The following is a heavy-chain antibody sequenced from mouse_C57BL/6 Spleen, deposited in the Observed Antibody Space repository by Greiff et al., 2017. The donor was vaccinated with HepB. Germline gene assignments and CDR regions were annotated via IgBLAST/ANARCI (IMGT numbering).Heavy chain of an antibody. CDR3: AQSSFYWYFDV. D-gene: IGHD1-1*01. J-gene: IGHJ1*03. CDR1: GYAFSSYW. V-gene: IGHV1-80*01. CDR2: IYPGDGDT. Sequence: VQLQQSGAELVKPGASVKISCQASGYAFSSYWMNWVKQRPGKGLEWIGQIYPGDGDTNYNGKFKGKATLTADKSSSTAYMQLSSLTSEDSAVYFCAQSSFYWYFDVWGTGTTVTVSS.